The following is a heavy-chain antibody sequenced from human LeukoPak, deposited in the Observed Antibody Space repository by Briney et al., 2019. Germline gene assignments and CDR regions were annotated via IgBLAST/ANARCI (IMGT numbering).Heavy chain of an antibody. J-gene: IGHJ4*02. CDR1: GFTFSSYS. V-gene: IGHV3-21*01. D-gene: IGHD2-21*02. CDR2: ISGSSSYI. Sequence: GGSLRLSCAASGFTFSSYSMNWVRQAPGKGLEWVSSISGSSSYIYYADSVKGRFIISRDNSKNTLYLQMNSLRAEDTAVYYCARGIAGGDRFDYWGQGTLVTVSS. CDR3: ARGIAGGDRFDY.